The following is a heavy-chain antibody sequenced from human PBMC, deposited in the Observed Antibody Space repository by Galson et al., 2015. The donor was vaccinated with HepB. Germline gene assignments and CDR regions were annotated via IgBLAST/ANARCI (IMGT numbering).Heavy chain of an antibody. J-gene: IGHJ1*01. Sequence: SLRLSCAASGFTLSSYAIMWVRQAPGKGLEWVSGMSDNGDNTFYADSVKGRFTISRDISKNTEYLQMNSLRVEDTAVYYCATRSGASGWYSYFQHWGQGTLVTVSS. CDR3: ATRSGASGWYSYFQH. CDR2: MSDNGDNT. V-gene: IGHV3-23*01. CDR1: GFTLSSYA. D-gene: IGHD6-19*01.